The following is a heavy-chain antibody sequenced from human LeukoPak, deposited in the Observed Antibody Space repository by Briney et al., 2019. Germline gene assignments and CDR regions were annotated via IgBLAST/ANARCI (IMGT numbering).Heavy chain of an antibody. Sequence: PSETLSLTCTVSGGSISSSSYFWGWIRQPPGKGLEWIGSISYSGSTYYNPSLKSRVTISVDTSKKQFSLKLSSVTAADTAVYYCARHVGFITMVRGVINNNWFDPWGQGTLVTVPS. D-gene: IGHD3-10*01. CDR1: GGSISSSSYF. CDR3: ARHVGFITMVRGVINNNWFDP. CDR2: ISYSGST. V-gene: IGHV4-39*01. J-gene: IGHJ5*02.